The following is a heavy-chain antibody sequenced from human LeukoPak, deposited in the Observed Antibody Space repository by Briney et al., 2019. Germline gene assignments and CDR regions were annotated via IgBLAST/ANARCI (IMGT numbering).Heavy chain of an antibody. D-gene: IGHD6-19*01. CDR1: GFTFDDYA. CDR3: AKDTSSGLDY. Sequence: PGRSLRLSCAASGFTFDDYAMHWVRQAPGKGLEWVSGISWNSGSIGYADSVKGRFTISRDNAKNSLYLQMNSLRAEDTALYYCAKDTSSGLDYRGQGTLVTVSS. CDR2: ISWNSGSI. J-gene: IGHJ4*02. V-gene: IGHV3-9*01.